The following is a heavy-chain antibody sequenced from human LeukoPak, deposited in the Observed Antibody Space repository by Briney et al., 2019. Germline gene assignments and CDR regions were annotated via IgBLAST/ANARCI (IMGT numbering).Heavy chain of an antibody. CDR2: ISSSGSTM. Sequence: GGSLRLSCAASGFTFSSYEMNWVRQAPGKGLEWVSYISSSGSTMYYADSVKGRFTISRDNAKNSLYLQMNSLRAEDTAVYYCARYGSGSYYTSSPYYGMDVWGKGTTVTVSS. V-gene: IGHV3-48*03. CDR3: ARYGSGSYYTSSPYYGMDV. D-gene: IGHD3-10*01. J-gene: IGHJ6*04. CDR1: GFTFSSYE.